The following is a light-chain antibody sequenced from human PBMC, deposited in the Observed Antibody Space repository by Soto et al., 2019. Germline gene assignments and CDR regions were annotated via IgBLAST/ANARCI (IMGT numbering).Light chain of an antibody. CDR3: QQYNNWPRT. Sequence: EIVLSQSPATLSSFPGDRVTLSCRASQYINTRLAWYQHRPGQAPRLLIYRASLGAAGIPPRFSASGSGTDFTLTISSLQSEDFAVYYCQQYNNWPRTFGQGTKVDIK. CDR1: QYINTR. V-gene: IGKV3D-15*01. CDR2: RAS. J-gene: IGKJ1*01.